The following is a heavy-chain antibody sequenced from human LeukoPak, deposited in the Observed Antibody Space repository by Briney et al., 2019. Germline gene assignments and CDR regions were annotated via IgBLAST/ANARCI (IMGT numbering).Heavy chain of an antibody. CDR2: ISIGSTYI. D-gene: IGHD1-1*01. V-gene: IGHV3-21*01. J-gene: IGHJ4*02. CDR3: ARAPGYGAAYYFDY. CDR1: GITFSRYS. Sequence: GGSLRLSCAASGITFSRYSMNWVRQAPGKGLEWVSSISIGSTYIYYADSVKGRFTISRDNSKNTLYLEMNSLRAEDTAVYYCARAPGYGAAYYFDYWGQGTLVTVSS.